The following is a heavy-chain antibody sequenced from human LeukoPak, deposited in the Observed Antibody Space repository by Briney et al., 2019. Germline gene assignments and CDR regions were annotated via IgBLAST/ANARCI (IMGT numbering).Heavy chain of an antibody. V-gene: IGHV3-23*01. J-gene: IGHJ3*02. D-gene: IGHD2-21*02. Sequence: GVLRLSCAASGFTFSSYAMSWVRQAPGKGLEWVSAISGSGGSTYYADSVKGRFTISRDNSKNTLYLQMNSLRVEDMAVYYCARAHVTGVDAFDMWGQGTMVTVSS. CDR2: ISGSGGST. CDR1: GFTFSSYA. CDR3: ARAHVTGVDAFDM.